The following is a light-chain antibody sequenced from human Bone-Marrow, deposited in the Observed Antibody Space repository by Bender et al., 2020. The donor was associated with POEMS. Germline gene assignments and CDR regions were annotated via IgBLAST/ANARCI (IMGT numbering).Light chain of an antibody. Sequence: QSALIQPASASGSPGQSVTISCTGTSSDVGSYKYVSWYQQHPGKAPKLIIYEVNKRPSGVPDRFSGSKSGTSASLAITGLQAEDEGDYYCQSYDNSLGGWVFGGRTKLTVL. J-gene: IGLJ3*02. CDR3: QSYDNSLGGWV. CDR1: SSDVGSYKY. CDR2: EVN. V-gene: IGLV2-8*01.